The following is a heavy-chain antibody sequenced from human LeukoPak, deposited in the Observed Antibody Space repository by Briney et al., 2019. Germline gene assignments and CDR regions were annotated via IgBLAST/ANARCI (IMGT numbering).Heavy chain of an antibody. CDR3: ASSQAYSSSWYVPSGY. CDR2: INPNSGGT. J-gene: IGHJ4*02. CDR1: GYTFTGYY. V-gene: IGHV1-2*02. D-gene: IGHD6-13*01. Sequence: ASVKVSCKASGYTFTGYYMHWVRQAPGQGLEWMGWINPNSGGTNYAQKFQGRVTMTRDTSISTAYMELSRLRSDDTAVYYCASSQAYSSSWYVPSGYWGQGTLVTVSS.